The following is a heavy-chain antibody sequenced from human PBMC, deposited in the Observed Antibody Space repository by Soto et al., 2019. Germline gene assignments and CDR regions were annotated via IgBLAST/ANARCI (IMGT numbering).Heavy chain of an antibody. D-gene: IGHD3-10*01. CDR1: GFTFSDYY. J-gene: IGHJ3*02. CDR2: ISSSGSTI. Sequence: PGGSLRLSCAAYGFTFSDYYMSWIRQAPGKGLEWVSYISSSGSTIYYADSVKGRFTISRDNAKNSLYLQMNSLRAEDTAVYYCAGPSFTRITMVRGARYAFDIWGQGTMVTV. V-gene: IGHV3-11*01. CDR3: AGPSFTRITMVRGARYAFDI.